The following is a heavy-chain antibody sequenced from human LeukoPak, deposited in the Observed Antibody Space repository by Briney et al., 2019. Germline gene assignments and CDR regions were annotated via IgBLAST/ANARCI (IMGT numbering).Heavy chain of an antibody. CDR3: ARVLVVHYYDSRHAFDI. Sequence: ASVKVSCKASGYTFTGYYMHWVRRAPGQGLEWMGRINPNSGGTNYAQKFQGRVTMTRDTSISTAYMELSRLRSDDTAVYYCARVLVVHYYDSRHAFDIWGQRTMVTVSS. CDR2: INPNSGGT. CDR1: GYTFTGYY. J-gene: IGHJ3*02. V-gene: IGHV1-2*06. D-gene: IGHD3-22*01.